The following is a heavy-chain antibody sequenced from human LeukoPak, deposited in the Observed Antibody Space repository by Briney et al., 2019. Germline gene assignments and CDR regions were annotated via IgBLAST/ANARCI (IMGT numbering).Heavy chain of an antibody. CDR3: ARDWYTYYYVSSGYYPYPDY. Sequence: GGSLRLSCAASGFTFSSYSMNWVRQAPGKGLEWVSSISSSSSYIYYADSVKGRFTISRDNAKNSLYLQMNSLRAEDTAVYYCARDWYTYYYVSSGYYPYPDYWGQGTLVTVSS. D-gene: IGHD3-22*01. CDR1: GFTFSSYS. V-gene: IGHV3-21*01. CDR2: ISSSSSYI. J-gene: IGHJ4*02.